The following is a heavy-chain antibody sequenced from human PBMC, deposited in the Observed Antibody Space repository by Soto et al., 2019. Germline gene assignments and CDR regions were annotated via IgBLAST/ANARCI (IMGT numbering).Heavy chain of an antibody. Sequence: ASVKVSCKASGYTFTGYYMHWVRQAPGQGLEWMGWINPNSGGTNYAQKFQGWVTMTRDTSISTAYMELSRLRSDDTAVYYCARDVVGLCSGGSCYSPYYYYGMDVWGQGTTVTVSS. CDR1: GYTFTGYY. CDR3: ARDVVGLCSGGSCYSPYYYYGMDV. V-gene: IGHV1-2*04. D-gene: IGHD2-15*01. J-gene: IGHJ6*02. CDR2: INPNSGGT.